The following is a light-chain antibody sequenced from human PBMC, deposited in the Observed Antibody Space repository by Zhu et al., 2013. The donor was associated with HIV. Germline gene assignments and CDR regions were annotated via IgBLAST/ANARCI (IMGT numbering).Light chain of an antibody. CDR3: QQCHTYN. Sequence: DIQMTQSPSTLSASIGDRVTITCRASQSIGSWLAWYQKKPGKAPKLLIYKASSLETGVPLRFSGTGSGTEFTLTISSLQPDDFATYYCQQCHTYNFGQGTKLEIK. CDR2: KAS. V-gene: IGKV1-5*03. J-gene: IGKJ2*01. CDR1: QSIGSW.